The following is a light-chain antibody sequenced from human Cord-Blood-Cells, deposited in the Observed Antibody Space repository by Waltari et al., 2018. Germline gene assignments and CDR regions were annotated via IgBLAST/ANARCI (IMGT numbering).Light chain of an antibody. J-gene: IGLJ1*01. CDR3: SSYTSSSSYV. V-gene: IGLV2-14*01. Sequence: QSALTQPASVSGSPGQSITISCTGTSSDAGGYNYASWYQQHPGKAPNLMIYDVSKRPSGVSNRFSGSKSGNTASLTISGLQAEDEADYYCSSYTSSSSYVFGTGTKVTVL. CDR1: SSDAGGYNY. CDR2: DVS.